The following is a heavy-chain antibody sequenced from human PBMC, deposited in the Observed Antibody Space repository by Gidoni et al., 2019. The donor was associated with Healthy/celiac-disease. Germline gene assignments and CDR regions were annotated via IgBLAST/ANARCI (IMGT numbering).Heavy chain of an antibody. CDR2: IWYDGSNK. D-gene: IGHD1-20*01. J-gene: IGHJ4*02. Sequence: QVQLVESGGGVVEPGRSLRLSCAASGLPSSSYGMHWVRQAPGKGLGWVAVIWYDGSNKYYADSVKGRFTISRDNSKNTLYLQMNSLRAEDTAVYYCARDNNWSEIPFDYWGQGTLVTVSS. CDR3: ARDNNWSEIPFDY. CDR1: GLPSSSYG. V-gene: IGHV3-33*01.